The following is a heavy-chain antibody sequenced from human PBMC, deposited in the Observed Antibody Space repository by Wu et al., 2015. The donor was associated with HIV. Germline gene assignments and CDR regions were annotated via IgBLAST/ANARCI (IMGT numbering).Heavy chain of an antibody. J-gene: IGHJ4*02. CDR3: ARGHYSSSWYGTPGGLTY. CDR1: GYTFTRYD. V-gene: IGHV1-8*01. D-gene: IGHD6-13*01. Sequence: QLQLVQSGAEVKKPGASVKVSCKASGYTFTRYDINWVRQATGQGLEWMGWMNPNSGNTGYAQKFQGRVTMTRNTSISTAYLELSSLRSEDTAVYYCARGHYSSSWYGTPGGLTYWGQGTLVTVSS. CDR2: MNPNSGNT.